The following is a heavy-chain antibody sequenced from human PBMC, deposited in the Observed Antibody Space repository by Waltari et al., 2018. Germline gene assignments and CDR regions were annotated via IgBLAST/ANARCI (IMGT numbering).Heavy chain of an antibody. CDR1: GFTVSSHY. CDR3: GTMVQGVINY. CDR2: IYSGGST. J-gene: IGHJ4*02. Sequence: EVQLVESGGGLIQPGGSLRLSCAASGFTVSSHYLSWVRQAPGKVLEWVSVIYSGGSTYYADSVKGRFTISRDNSKNTLYLQMNSLRAEDTAVYYCGTMVQGVINYWGQGTLVTVSS. D-gene: IGHD3-10*01. V-gene: IGHV3-53*01.